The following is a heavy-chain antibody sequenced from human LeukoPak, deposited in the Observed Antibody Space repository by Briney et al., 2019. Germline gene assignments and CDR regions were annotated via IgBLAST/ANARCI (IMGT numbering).Heavy chain of an antibody. CDR3: ARPDYGGNSDY. CDR2: ISSSSSYI. Sequence: GGSLRLSCAASGFTFSSYSMNWARQAPGKGLEWVSPISSSSSYIYYADSVKGRFTISRDNAKNSLYLQMNSLRAEDTAVYYCARPDYGGNSDYWGQGTLVTVSS. CDR1: GFTFSSYS. V-gene: IGHV3-21*01. D-gene: IGHD4-23*01. J-gene: IGHJ4*02.